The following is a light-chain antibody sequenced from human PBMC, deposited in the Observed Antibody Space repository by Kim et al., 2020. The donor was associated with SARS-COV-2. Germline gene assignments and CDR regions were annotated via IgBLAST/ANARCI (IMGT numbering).Light chain of an antibody. V-gene: IGLV1-47*01. CDR1: SATIGSNF. CDR3: AAWDDSLNGFV. CDR2: RTL. J-gene: IGLJ1*01. Sequence: QRVASSCSGGSATIGSNFVSWYQHLPGTAPKLLFYRTLARPSGVPDRLSGSKSGTSASLAITGLRSEDEADYYCAAWDDSLNGFVFGSGTKVTVL.